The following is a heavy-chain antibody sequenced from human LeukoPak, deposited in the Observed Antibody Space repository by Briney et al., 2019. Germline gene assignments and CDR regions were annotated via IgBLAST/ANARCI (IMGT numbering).Heavy chain of an antibody. CDR3: ASAGGILRYFDWLYPFDY. CDR2: IYSGGST. CDR1: GFTVSSNY. J-gene: IGHJ4*02. Sequence: PGGSLRLSCAASGFTVSSNYMSWVRQAPGKGLEWVSVIYSGGSTYYADSVKGRFTISRDNSKNTLYLQMNSLRAEDTAMYYCASAGGILRYFDWLYPFDYWGQGTLVTVSS. D-gene: IGHD3-9*01. V-gene: IGHV3-66*01.